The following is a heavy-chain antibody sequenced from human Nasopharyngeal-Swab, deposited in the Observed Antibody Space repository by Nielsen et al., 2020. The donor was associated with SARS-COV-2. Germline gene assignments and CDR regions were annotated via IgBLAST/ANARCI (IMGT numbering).Heavy chain of an antibody. V-gene: IGHV1-24*01. J-gene: IGHJ4*02. D-gene: IGHD5-18*01. CDR3: ARDRLGGYSYGYRAGRFDY. CDR2: FDPEDGET. Sequence: ASVKVSCKVSGYTLTELSMHWVRQDPGKGLEWMGGFDPEDGETIYAQKFQGRVTITRDTSASTAYMELSSLRSEDTAVYYCARDRLGGYSYGYRAGRFDYWGQGTLVTVCS. CDR1: GYTLTELS.